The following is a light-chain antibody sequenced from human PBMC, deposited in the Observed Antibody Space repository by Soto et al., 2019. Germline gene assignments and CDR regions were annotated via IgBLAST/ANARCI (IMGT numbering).Light chain of an antibody. CDR1: QSVSSN. V-gene: IGKV3-15*01. CDR2: GAS. CDR3: QQYNNWPPGT. Sequence: EIVMTQSAATLSVSPGERATLSCRASQSVSSNLAWYQQTPGQAPRLLIYGASTRATGIPARFSGSGSGTEFTLTISSLQSEDFAVYYCQQYNNWPPGTFGQGTKVDIK. J-gene: IGKJ1*01.